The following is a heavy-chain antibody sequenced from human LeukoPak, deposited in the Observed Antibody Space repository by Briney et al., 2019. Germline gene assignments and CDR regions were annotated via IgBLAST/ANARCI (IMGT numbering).Heavy chain of an antibody. CDR3: AKLTEDVTTIH. Sequence: GRSLRLSCAASGFTFSSYGMHWVRQAPGQGLEWVTVISYDGSNKYYADSVKGRFTISRDNSKNTLYLQMNSLRAEDTAVYYCAKLTEDVTTIHWGQGTLVTVSS. V-gene: IGHV3-30*18. CDR2: ISYDGSNK. D-gene: IGHD5-12*01. J-gene: IGHJ4*02. CDR1: GFTFSSYG.